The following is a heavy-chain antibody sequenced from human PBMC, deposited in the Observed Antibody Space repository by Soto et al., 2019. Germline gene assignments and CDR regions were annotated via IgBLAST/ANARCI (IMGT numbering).Heavy chain of an antibody. D-gene: IGHD6-19*01. J-gene: IGHJ5*02. CDR3: AKSSGWRFDP. CDR2: INPNGGST. V-gene: IGHV1-46*01. CDR1: GYTFTSYY. Sequence: QVPLVQSGAEVKKPGASVKVSCKASGYTFTSYYMHWVRQAPGQGLEWMGIINPNGGSTTYAQQFQGRVTMTRDTSASTVYMELSSLRSEDTAVYYCAKSSGWRFDPWGQGTLVTVSS.